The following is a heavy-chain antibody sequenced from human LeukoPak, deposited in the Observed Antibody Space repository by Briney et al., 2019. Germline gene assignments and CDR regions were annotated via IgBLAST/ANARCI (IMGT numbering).Heavy chain of an antibody. D-gene: IGHD3-22*01. J-gene: IGHJ4*02. CDR3: AREYYDSSGYYYFDY. Sequence: GASVKVSCKASGYTFTGYYMHWVRQAPGQGLEWMGWINPNSGGTNYAQKFQGRVTMTRDTSISTAYMELSRLRSDDTAVYYCAREYYDSSGYYYFDYWGQGTLVTVPS. CDR2: INPNSGGT. V-gene: IGHV1-2*02. CDR1: GYTFTGYY.